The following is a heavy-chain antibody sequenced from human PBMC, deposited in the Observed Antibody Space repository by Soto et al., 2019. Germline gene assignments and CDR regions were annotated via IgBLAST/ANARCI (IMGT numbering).Heavy chain of an antibody. J-gene: IGHJ6*03. CDR3: ARSAHLVVPAAIHYYYYYMDV. V-gene: IGHV1-3*01. Sequence: GASVKVSCKASVYTFTSYAMHWVRQAPGQRLEWMGWINAGNGNTKYSQKFQGRVTITRDTSASTAYMELSSLRSEDTAVYYCARSAHLVVPAAIHYYYYYMDVWGKGTTVTVSS. D-gene: IGHD2-2*02. CDR1: VYTFTSYA. CDR2: INAGNGNT.